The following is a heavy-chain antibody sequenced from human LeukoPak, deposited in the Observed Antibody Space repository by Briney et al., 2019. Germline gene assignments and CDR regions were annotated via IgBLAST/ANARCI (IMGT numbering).Heavy chain of an antibody. CDR2: IKGDGSHT. D-gene: IGHD3-9*01. V-gene: IGHV3-74*01. CDR3: VRDWDHFDFDS. CDR1: GFTFSNYW. Sequence: GGSLRLSCAASGFTFSNYWMHWVRQAPGKGVVWVSRIKGDGSHTIYADSVKGRFTISRDNAKNTLYLQMRSLRAEDTAVYYCVRDWDHFDFDSWGQGTLVTVSS. J-gene: IGHJ5*01.